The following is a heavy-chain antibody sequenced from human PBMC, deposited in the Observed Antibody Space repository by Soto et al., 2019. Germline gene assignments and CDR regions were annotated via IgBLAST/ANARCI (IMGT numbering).Heavy chain of an antibody. CDR3: ARHGSSSWTAYYYYGMDV. Sequence: PGESLKISCKGSGYSFTSYWISWVRQMPGKGLEWMGRIDPSDSYTNYSPSFQGHVTISADKSISTAYLQWSSLKASDTAMYYCARHGSSSWTAYYYYGMDVWGQGNKVTVAS. J-gene: IGHJ6*02. CDR2: IDPSDSYT. V-gene: IGHV5-10-1*01. CDR1: GYSFTSYW. D-gene: IGHD6-13*01.